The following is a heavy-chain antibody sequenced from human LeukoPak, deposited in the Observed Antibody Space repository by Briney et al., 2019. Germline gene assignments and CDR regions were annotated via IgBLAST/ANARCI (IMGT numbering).Heavy chain of an antibody. CDR1: GGTFSSYA. CDR2: IIPILGIA. D-gene: IGHD6-13*01. Sequence: GSSVKVSCKASGGTFSSYAISWVRQAPGQGLEWVGRIIPILGIANYAQKFQGRVTITADKSTSTAYMELSSLRSEDTAVYYCARDTSSSWSYNWFDPWGQGTLVTVSS. J-gene: IGHJ5*02. V-gene: IGHV1-69*04. CDR3: ARDTSSSWSYNWFDP.